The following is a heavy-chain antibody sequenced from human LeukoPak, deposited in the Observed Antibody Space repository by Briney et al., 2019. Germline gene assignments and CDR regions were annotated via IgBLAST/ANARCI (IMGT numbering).Heavy chain of an antibody. CDR1: GYSFTSYW. CDR2: IYPGDTDT. CDR3: ARPYYDFWSGYSWRAFDI. V-gene: IGHV5-51*01. D-gene: IGHD3-3*01. J-gene: IGHJ3*02. Sequence: GESLKISCKGSGYSFTSYWIGWVRQMPRKGLEWMGIIYPGDTDTRYSPSFQGQVTISADKSISTAYLQWSSLKASDTAMYYCARPYYDFWSGYSWRAFDIWGQGTMVTVSS.